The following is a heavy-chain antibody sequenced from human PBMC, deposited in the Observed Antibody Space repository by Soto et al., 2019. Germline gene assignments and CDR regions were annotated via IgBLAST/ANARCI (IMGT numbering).Heavy chain of an antibody. J-gene: IGHJ5*02. CDR2: INPNSGNT. V-gene: IGHV1-8*01. Sequence: ASVKVSCKASGYTFTNFDIHWVRQATGQGLEWMGSINPNSGNTAYAQKFQGRVTMIRDTSISTAYMELSGLRSEDTAEYYCARGLAFYNSGWSDDWGQGTLVTVSS. CDR1: GYTFTNFD. CDR3: ARGLAFYNSGWSDD. D-gene: IGHD6-19*01.